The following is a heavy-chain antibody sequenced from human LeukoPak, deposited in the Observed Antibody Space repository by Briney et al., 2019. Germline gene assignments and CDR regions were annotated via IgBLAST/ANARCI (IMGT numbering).Heavy chain of an antibody. Sequence: GGSLRLSCVVSGFTFSSYSMIWVRQAPGKGLQWVANMKKDGSETNYGDSVKGRFTISRDNAKNSLYLQMNSLRAEDTAVYYCGRHRSGSGTYFIDHWGQGTLLSVSS. V-gene: IGHV3-7*01. J-gene: IGHJ4*02. D-gene: IGHD3-10*01. CDR3: GRHRSGSGTYFIDH. CDR2: MKKDGSET. CDR1: GFTFSSYS.